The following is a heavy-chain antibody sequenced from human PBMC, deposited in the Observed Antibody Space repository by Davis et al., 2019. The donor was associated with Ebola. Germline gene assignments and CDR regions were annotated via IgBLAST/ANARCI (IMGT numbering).Heavy chain of an antibody. V-gene: IGHV3-23*01. D-gene: IGHD2-21*02. J-gene: IGHJ4*02. CDR2: ISGGGDTT. CDR3: AKEMDVTKPYDH. Sequence: GESLKISCAASGFTFSNYVMNWVRQAPGKGLEWVSFISGGGDTTYYADSVKGRFTVSRDNSKNTLYLQMNSLRDEDTAVYYCAKEMDVTKPYDHWGQGTLVTVSS. CDR1: GFTFSNYV.